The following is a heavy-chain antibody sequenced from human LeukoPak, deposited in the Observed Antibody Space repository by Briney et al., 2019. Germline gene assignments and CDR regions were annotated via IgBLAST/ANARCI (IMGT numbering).Heavy chain of an antibody. Sequence: GGSLRLSCAASGFTFSSYEMNWVRQAPGKGLEWVSYISSSGSTIYYADSVKGRFTISRDNAKNSLYLHMNSLRAEDTAVYYCAGDYGGSSPFDYWGQGTLVTVSS. D-gene: IGHD4-23*01. CDR1: GFTFSSYE. J-gene: IGHJ4*02. CDR2: ISSSGSTI. CDR3: AGDYGGSSPFDY. V-gene: IGHV3-48*03.